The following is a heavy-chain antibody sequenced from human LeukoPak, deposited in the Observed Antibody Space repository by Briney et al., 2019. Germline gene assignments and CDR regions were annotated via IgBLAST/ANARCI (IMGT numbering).Heavy chain of an antibody. CDR3: AHRTDLYSSSWYWGY. Sequence: SGPTLVNPTQTLTLTCTFSGFSLTTRGVGVGWIRQPPGKALEWLALIYWVDDKRYSPSLKSRLTITKDTSKNQVVLTMTNMDPVDTATYYCAHRTDLYSSSWYWGYWGQGTLVTVSS. J-gene: IGHJ4*02. CDR2: IYWVDDK. D-gene: IGHD6-13*01. CDR1: GFSLTTRGVG. V-gene: IGHV2-5*02.